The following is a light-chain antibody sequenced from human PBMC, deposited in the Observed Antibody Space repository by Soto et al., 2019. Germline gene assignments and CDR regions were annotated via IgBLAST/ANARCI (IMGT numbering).Light chain of an antibody. CDR1: QSVRSD. V-gene: IGKV3-15*01. CDR3: QHYNNLPLT. Sequence: EIVMTQSPATLSVSPGAGATLSCRASQSVRSDLAWYQHKPGLAPRLLIYGVSTRATGIPVGFSGSGAGTEFTLDISSLQSEDSAIYYCQHYNNLPLTFGGGTKVDIK. J-gene: IGKJ4*01. CDR2: GVS.